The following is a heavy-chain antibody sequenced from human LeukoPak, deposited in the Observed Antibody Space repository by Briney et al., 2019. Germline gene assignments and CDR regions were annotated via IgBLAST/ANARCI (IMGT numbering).Heavy chain of an antibody. CDR2: INPNSGGT. CDR3: ARAYYYDILTGSGYFDY. J-gene: IGHJ4*02. V-gene: IGHV1-2*02. D-gene: IGHD3-9*01. CDR1: GYTFTDYY. Sequence: ASVKVSCKASGYTFTDYYMHWVRQAPGQGLEWMGCINPNSGGTNYAQKFQGRVTMTRDTSVSTAYMELSRLRSDDTAVYYCARAYYYDILTGSGYFDYWGQGTLVTVSS.